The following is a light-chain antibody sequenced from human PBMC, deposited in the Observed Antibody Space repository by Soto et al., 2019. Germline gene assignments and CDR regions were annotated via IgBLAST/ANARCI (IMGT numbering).Light chain of an antibody. CDR3: AAWDDTLNGPYVV. V-gene: IGLV1-44*01. Sequence: QSVLTQPPSASGTPGQRVTISCSGGSSNIGRDYVYWFQQLPGTAPKLLIYSNNQRPPGVPDRFSGSKSGTSASLAISGLQSEDEADYYCAAWDDTLNGPYVVFGGGTKVTVL. J-gene: IGLJ2*01. CDR1: SSNIGRDY. CDR2: SNN.